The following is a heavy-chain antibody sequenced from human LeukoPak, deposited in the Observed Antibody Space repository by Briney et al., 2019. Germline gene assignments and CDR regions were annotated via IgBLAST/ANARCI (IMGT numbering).Heavy chain of an antibody. J-gene: IGHJ6*02. CDR1: GYTFTRYY. D-gene: IGHD6-6*01. CDR3: ARKVIAARRHYYYGMDV. CDR2: INPNSGGT. Sequence: ASVKVSCKASGYTFTRYYMHWVRQAPGQGLEWMGRINPNSGGTNYAQKFQGRVTMTRDTSISTAYMELSRLRSDDTAVYYCARKVIAARRHYYYGMDVWGQGTTVTVSS. V-gene: IGHV1-2*06.